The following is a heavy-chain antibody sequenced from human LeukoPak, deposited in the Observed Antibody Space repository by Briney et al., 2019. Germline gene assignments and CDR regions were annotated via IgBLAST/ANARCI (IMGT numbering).Heavy chain of an antibody. V-gene: IGHV1-8*02. CDR3: ARGRYYDILTGYLYYFDY. D-gene: IGHD3-9*01. J-gene: IGHJ4*02. Sequence: ASVKVSCKASGYTFTGYYMHWVRQATGQGLEWMGWMNPNSGNTGYAQKFQGRVTMTRNTSISTAYMELSSLRSEDTAVYYCARGRYYDILTGYLYYFDYWGQGTLVTVSS. CDR1: GYTFTGYY. CDR2: MNPNSGNT.